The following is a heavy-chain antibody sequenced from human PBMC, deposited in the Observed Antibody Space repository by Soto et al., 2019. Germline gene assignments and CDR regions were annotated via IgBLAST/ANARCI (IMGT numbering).Heavy chain of an antibody. J-gene: IGHJ6*03. CDR1: GASISTDYYV. Sequence: SETLSLTCTVSGASISTDYYVWAWIRQPPGKELKWIGNIFYSGNTYYNPSLKSRVTISVDTSKNQFSLKLSSVTAADTAVYYCARQGVRGVTSGYYVDVWGKGTTVTVSS. V-gene: IGHV4-39*01. CDR3: ARQGVRGVTSGYYVDV. CDR2: IFYSGNT. D-gene: IGHD3-10*01.